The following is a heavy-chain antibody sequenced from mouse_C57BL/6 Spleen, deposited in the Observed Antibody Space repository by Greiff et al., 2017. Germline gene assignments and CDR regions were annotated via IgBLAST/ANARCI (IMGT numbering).Heavy chain of an antibody. CDR3: ARWELGRRGDYFDY. Sequence: QVQLQQPGTELVKPGASVKLSCKASGYSFTSYWMHWVKQRPGQGLEWIGNINPSNGGTNYNEKFKSKATLTVDKSSSTAYMQLSSLTSEDSAVYYCARWELGRRGDYFDYWGQGTTLTVSS. CDR2: INPSNGGT. V-gene: IGHV1-53*01. CDR1: GYSFTSYW. D-gene: IGHD4-1*01. J-gene: IGHJ2*01.